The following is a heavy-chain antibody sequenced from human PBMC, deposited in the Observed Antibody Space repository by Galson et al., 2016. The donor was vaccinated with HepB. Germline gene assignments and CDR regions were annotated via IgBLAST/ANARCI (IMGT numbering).Heavy chain of an antibody. Sequence: SLRLSCAASGFTFSNYGMHWVRQAPGKGLGWVGRIKSKTAVGTTDYAAPVKGRFTISRDDSKNTLYLQMNSLKTEDTAMYYCVTRGGENNWGPGTLVTVSS. J-gene: IGHJ4*02. CDR1: GFTFSNYG. CDR3: VTRGGENN. V-gene: IGHV3-15*01. CDR2: IKSKTAVGTT. D-gene: IGHD2-21*01.